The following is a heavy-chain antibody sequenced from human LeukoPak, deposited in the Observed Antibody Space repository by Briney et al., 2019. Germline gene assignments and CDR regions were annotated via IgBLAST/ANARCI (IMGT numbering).Heavy chain of an antibody. D-gene: IGHD2-15*01. CDR2: IYYSGNT. J-gene: IGHJ5*02. Sequence: SETLSLTCTVSGCSISSSSYYWGWIRQPPGKGLEWIWSIYYSGNTYYNPSLKSRVTISVDTSKNQFSLKLSSVTAAATAVYYCARGLRAGWFDPWGQGTLVTVSS. CDR1: GCSISSSSYY. V-gene: IGHV4-39*07. CDR3: ARGLRAGWFDP.